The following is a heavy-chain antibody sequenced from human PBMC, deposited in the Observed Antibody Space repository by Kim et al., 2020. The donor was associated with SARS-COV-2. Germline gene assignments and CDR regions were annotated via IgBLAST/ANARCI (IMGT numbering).Heavy chain of an antibody. D-gene: IGHD3-10*01. J-gene: IGHJ6*02. CDR3: ARLRVRGVIMSYYYYGMDV. CDR2: IIPIFGTV. CDR1: GGTFSSYA. Sequence: SVKVSCKASGGTFSSYAISWVRQAPGQGLEWMGGIIPIFGTVNYAQKFQGRVTITADESTSTAYMELSSLRSEDTAMYYCARLRVRGVIMSYYYYGMDVWGQGTTVTVSS. V-gene: IGHV1-69*13.